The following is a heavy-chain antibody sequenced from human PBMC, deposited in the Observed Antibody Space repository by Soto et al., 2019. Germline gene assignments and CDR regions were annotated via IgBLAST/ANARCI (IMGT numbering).Heavy chain of an antibody. CDR2: IWYDGSNK. CDR1: GFTFSSYG. V-gene: IGHV3-33*01. Sequence: GGSLRLSCAASGFTFSSYGMHWVRQAPGKGLEWVAVIWYDGSNKYYADSVKGRFTISRDNSKNTLYLQMNSLRAEDTAVYYCASSQSLEWLLYYGMDVWGQGTTVTVSS. CDR3: ASSQSLEWLLYYGMDV. D-gene: IGHD3-3*01. J-gene: IGHJ6*02.